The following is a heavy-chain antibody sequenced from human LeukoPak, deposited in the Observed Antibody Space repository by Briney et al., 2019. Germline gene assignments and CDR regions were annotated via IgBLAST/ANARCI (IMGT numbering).Heavy chain of an antibody. J-gene: IGHJ3*02. V-gene: IGHV4-61*02. D-gene: IGHD3-22*01. Sequence: SETLSLTCTVSGGSISSGSYYWNWIRQPGGKGLEWIGRIYTSGSTNYNPSLKSRVTISVDTSKNQFSLKLSSVTAADTAVYYCAREADYYDSSGYYGDAFDIWGQGTRVTVSS. CDR3: AREADYYDSSGYYGDAFDI. CDR2: IYTSGST. CDR1: GGSISSGSYY.